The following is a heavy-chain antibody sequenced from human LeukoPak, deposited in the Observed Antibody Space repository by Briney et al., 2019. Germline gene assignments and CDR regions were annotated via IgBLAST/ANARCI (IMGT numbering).Heavy chain of an antibody. V-gene: IGHV4-34*01. D-gene: IGHD6-19*01. Sequence: SETLSLTRALYPGSFNPYYCTWIRQPPGKGLEWIGEISHSGATHYNPSLKSRVTLSLDTSKTQFSLMLTSVTAADTALYFCAGIFGQWLGEWGQGALITVSS. CDR2: ISHSGAT. J-gene: IGHJ4*02. CDR1: PGSFNPYY. CDR3: AGIFGQWLGE.